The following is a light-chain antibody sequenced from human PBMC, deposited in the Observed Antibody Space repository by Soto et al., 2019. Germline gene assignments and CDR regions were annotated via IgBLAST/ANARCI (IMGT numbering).Light chain of an antibody. V-gene: IGKV3-15*01. CDR2: GAS. Sequence: EVVMTQSPATLSVSRWERATLSGRASQRVSSNLAWYQQKPGEAPRLLIYGASTRATGIPARFSGSGSGTEFPLPTSSLQSADFAVYYCQQYNTWTLWTFGQGPTVDIK. J-gene: IGKJ1*01. CDR1: QRVSSN. CDR3: QQYNTWTLWT.